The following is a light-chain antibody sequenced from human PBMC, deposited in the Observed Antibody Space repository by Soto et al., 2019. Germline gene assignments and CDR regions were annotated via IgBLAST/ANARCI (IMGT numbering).Light chain of an antibody. CDR2: DVA. CDR3: TSYTTSTIVA. J-gene: IGLJ2*01. V-gene: IGLV2-14*01. CDR1: SSDVGAYNY. Sequence: QSVLTQPVSVSASPGQSITISCTGTSSDVGAYNYVSWYQQPPGKAPTLIIYDVAVRPSGVSSRFSGSKSANTASLTISGLQAEDEGDYYCTSYTTSTIVAFGGGTKVTVL.